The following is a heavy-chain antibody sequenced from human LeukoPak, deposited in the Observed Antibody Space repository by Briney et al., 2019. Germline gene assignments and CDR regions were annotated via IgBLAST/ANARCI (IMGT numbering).Heavy chain of an antibody. CDR3: ARQRGDYVLGWFDP. V-gene: IGHV4-30-4*08. Sequence: NPSQTLSLTCTVSGGSISSGDSYWSWIRQPPGKGLEWIGYIYYSGSTNYNPSLKSRVTISVDTSKNQFSLKLSSVTAADTAVYYCARQRGDYVLGWFDPWGQGTLVTVSS. CDR2: IYYSGST. J-gene: IGHJ5*01. CDR1: GGSISSGDSY. D-gene: IGHD4-17*01.